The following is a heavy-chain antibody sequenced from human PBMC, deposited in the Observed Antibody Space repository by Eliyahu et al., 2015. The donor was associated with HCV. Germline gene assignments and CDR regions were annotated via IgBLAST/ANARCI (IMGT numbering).Heavy chain of an antibody. V-gene: IGHV3-30*03. CDR3: ARLMATQTSDILDF. J-gene: IGHJ3*01. Sequence: QVSLVESGGGAVQPGTFLKLSCGVXGFMFRWXLGCTGPAWRQARGLEWVAMISHDGRDVYYADPVRGRFTISRDNSKRALYLEMNNLRPSDTAHYFCARLMATQTSDILDFWGRGTLVSVSP. CDR2: ISHDGRDV. D-gene: IGHD2-15*01. CDR1: GFMFRWXLG.